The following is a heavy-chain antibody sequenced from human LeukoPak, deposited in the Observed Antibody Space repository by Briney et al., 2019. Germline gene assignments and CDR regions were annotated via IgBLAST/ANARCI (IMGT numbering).Heavy chain of an antibody. Sequence: ASETLSLTCTVSGGSISSSSYYWGWIRQPPGKGLEWIGSIYYSGGTYYNPSLKSRVTISVDTSKNQFSLKLSSVTAADTAVYYCVVAAAGTFDYWGQGTLVTVSS. V-gene: IGHV4-39*07. CDR2: IYYSGGT. J-gene: IGHJ4*02. CDR3: VVAAAGTFDY. CDR1: GGSISSSSYY. D-gene: IGHD6-13*01.